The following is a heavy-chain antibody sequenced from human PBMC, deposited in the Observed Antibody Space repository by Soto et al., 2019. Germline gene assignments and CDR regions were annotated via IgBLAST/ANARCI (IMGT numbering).Heavy chain of an antibody. D-gene: IGHD2-15*01. V-gene: IGHV4-30-4*01. CDR1: GGSISSGDYY. Sequence: PSETLSLTCTVSGGSISSGDYYWSWIRQPPGKGLERIGYIYYSWSTYYTPSLKSRVTISVDTSKNQFSLKLSSVTAADTAVYYCARDLGGNFDYWGQGTLVTVSS. CDR3: ARDLGGNFDY. CDR2: IYYSWST. J-gene: IGHJ4*02.